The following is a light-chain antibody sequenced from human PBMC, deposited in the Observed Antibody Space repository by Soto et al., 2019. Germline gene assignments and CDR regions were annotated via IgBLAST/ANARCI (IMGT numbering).Light chain of an antibody. CDR2: AAS. V-gene: IGKV1-8*01. Sequence: AIRMTQSPSSFSASTGDRVTITCRASQGISSYLAWYQQKPGKAPKLLIYAASTLQSGVTSRFSGSGSGTDFTLTISCLQSEDFATYSCQQYYSYPWTFGQGTKVEIK. CDR1: QGISSY. J-gene: IGKJ1*01. CDR3: QQYYSYPWT.